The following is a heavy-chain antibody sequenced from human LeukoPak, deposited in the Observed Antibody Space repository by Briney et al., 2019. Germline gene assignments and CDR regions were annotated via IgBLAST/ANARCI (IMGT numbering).Heavy chain of an antibody. CDR2: ITSSGSYI. CDR1: GFTFSSYS. CDR3: AELGITMIGGV. V-gene: IGHV3-21*01. D-gene: IGHD3-10*02. Sequence: GGSLRLSCAASGFTFSSYSMNWVRQAPGKGLEWVSSITSSGSYIYYADSVKGRFTISRDNAKNSLYLQMNSLRAEDTAVYYCAELGITMIGGVWGKGTTVTISS. J-gene: IGHJ6*04.